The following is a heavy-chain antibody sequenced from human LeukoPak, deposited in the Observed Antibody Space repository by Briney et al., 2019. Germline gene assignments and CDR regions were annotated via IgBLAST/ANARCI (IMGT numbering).Heavy chain of an antibody. CDR2: INEDGSIT. Sequence: GGSLRLSCAVSGFTFRTYWMHWVRQVPGEGLVWVSRINEDGSITNYADSVKGRFTISRDNAENTLYLQMNSLTAEDTAVYYCATSGNYYLKYWGQGTLVTVSS. J-gene: IGHJ4*02. CDR3: ATSGNYYLKY. D-gene: IGHD1-26*01. V-gene: IGHV3-74*01. CDR1: GFTFRTYW.